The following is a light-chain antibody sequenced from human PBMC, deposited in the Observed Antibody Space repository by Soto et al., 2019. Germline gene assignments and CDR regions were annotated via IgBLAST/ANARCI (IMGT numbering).Light chain of an antibody. CDR3: QQYGSSRWT. V-gene: IGKV3-20*01. J-gene: IGKJ1*01. CDR1: QSFNSIY. Sequence: EIVLTQSPGTLSLSPGERATLSCRASQSFNSIYLAWYQQKPGQAPRLLIYGASSRATGIPDRFSGSGSGTDFTLTISRLEPEDFAVYYCQQYGSSRWTFGQGTKVDIK. CDR2: GAS.